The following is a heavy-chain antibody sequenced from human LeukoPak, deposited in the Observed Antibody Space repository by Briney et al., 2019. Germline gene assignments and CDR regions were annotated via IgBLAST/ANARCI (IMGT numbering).Heavy chain of an antibody. CDR3: ARLYTYYYDSSGSKSDY. Sequence: GGSLRLSCAASGFTFSSYSMNWVRQAPGKGLEWVSYISSSSSTIYYADSVKGRFTISRDNAKNSLYLQMNSLRAEDTAVYYCARLYTYYYDSSGSKSDYWGQGTLVTVSS. CDR2: ISSSSSTI. CDR1: GFTFSSYS. J-gene: IGHJ4*02. V-gene: IGHV3-48*01. D-gene: IGHD3-22*01.